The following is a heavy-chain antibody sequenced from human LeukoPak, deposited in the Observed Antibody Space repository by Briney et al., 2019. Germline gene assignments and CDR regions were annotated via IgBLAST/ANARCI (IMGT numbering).Heavy chain of an antibody. CDR1: GYTFTGYY. CDR2: INPNSGGT. V-gene: IGHV1-2*02. J-gene: IGHJ4*02. CDR3: ARGWDYDFWSGYYRPFDY. Sequence: ASVKVSCKASGYTFTGYYMHWVRQAPGQGLEWMGWINPNSGGTNYAQKFQGRVTMTRDTSISTAYMELSRLRSDDTAVYYCARGWDYDFWSGYYRPFDYWGQGTLVTVSS. D-gene: IGHD3-3*01.